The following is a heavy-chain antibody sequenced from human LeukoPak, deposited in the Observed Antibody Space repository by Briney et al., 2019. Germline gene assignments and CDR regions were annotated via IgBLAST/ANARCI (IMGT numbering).Heavy chain of an antibody. CDR2: INPNSGGT. V-gene: IGHV1-2*02. CDR3: AREREDSSGHGDRVGWFDP. Sequence: ASVKVSCKASGYTFSSYDINWVRQAPGQGLEWMGWINPNSGGTNYAQKFQGRVTMTRDTSISTAYMELSRLRSDDTAVYYCAREREDSSGHGDRVGWFDPWGQGTLVTVSS. D-gene: IGHD3-22*01. CDR1: GYTFSSYD. J-gene: IGHJ5*02.